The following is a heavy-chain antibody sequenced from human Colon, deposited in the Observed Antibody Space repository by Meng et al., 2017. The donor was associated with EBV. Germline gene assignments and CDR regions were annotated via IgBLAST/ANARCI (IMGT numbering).Heavy chain of an antibody. Sequence: QLHLQESGPGLLKPSEPLSLSCTVSGDSVATGRYYWSWIRQPPGKGLEWIAYIYYIGGTNYNPSLKSRLTISLDTSKNQFSLSLRSVTAADTAVYYCARVSGRSFDPWGQGTLVTVSS. CDR2: IYYIGGT. CDR3: ARVSGRSFDP. V-gene: IGHV4-61*01. D-gene: IGHD3-10*01. J-gene: IGHJ5*02. CDR1: GDSVATGRYY.